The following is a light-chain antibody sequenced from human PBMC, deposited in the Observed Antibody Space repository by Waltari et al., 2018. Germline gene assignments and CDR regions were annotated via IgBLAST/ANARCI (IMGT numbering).Light chain of an antibody. CDR3: QHYERLPAT. V-gene: IGKV3-20*01. CDR2: GAS. Sequence: EIVLTQSPGTLSLSPGARATLSCRASQSVSRALAWYQQKPGQAPRLLIYGASNRATGIPDRFSGSGSGTDFSLTISRLDPEDVAVYYCQHYERLPATFGQGTKVEIK. J-gene: IGKJ1*01. CDR1: QSVSRA.